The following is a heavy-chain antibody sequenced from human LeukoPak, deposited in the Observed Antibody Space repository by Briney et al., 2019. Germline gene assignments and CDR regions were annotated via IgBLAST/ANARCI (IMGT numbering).Heavy chain of an antibody. J-gene: IGHJ3*02. D-gene: IGHD4-23*01. CDR3: ARHENSQDAFDI. Sequence: SETLSLTCTVSGGSISSSHYYWGWIRQPPGKGLEWIGTIYYSGTTYYNPSLESRVTISVDTSKNQFSLKLSSVTAADTAVYYCARHENSQDAFDIWGQGTMVTVSS. CDR1: GGSISSSHYY. CDR2: IYYSGTT. V-gene: IGHV4-39*01.